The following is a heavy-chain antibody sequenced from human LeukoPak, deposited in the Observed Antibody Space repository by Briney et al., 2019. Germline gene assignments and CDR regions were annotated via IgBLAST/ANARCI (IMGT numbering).Heavy chain of an antibody. Sequence: ASVKVSCKASGYTFTSYDINWVRQATGQGLECMGWMNPNSGNTGYAQKFQGRVTMTRNTSISTAYMELSSLRSEDTAVYYCARGRGLGYSYGYIPYYWGQGTLVTVSS. D-gene: IGHD5-18*01. CDR1: GYTFTSYD. CDR3: ARGRGLGYSYGYIPYY. V-gene: IGHV1-8*01. CDR2: MNPNSGNT. J-gene: IGHJ4*02.